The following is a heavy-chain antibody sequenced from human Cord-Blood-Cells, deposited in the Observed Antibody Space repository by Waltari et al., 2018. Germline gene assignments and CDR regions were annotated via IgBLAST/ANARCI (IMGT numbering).Heavy chain of an antibody. J-gene: IGHJ4*02. Sequence: QVQLVESGGGVVQTGRSLRLSCAASGFPFSSYALHWVRQAPGKGLEWVAVISYDGSNKYYADSVKGRFTISRDNSKNTLYLQMNSLRAEDTAVYYCAEIRGFDYWGQGTLVTVSS. D-gene: IGHD3-10*01. CDR1: GFPFSSYA. CDR2: ISYDGSNK. CDR3: AEIRGFDY. V-gene: IGHV3-30-3*01.